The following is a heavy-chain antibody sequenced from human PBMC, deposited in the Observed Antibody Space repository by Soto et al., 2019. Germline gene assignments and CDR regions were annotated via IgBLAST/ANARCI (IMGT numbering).Heavy chain of an antibody. CDR2: ISAYNGNT. CDR1: GYTFTSYG. CDR3: ARDSGRSNYDFWSGYYNYYYYGMDV. D-gene: IGHD3-3*01. V-gene: IGHV1-18*04. J-gene: IGHJ6*02. Sequence: QVQLVQSGAEVKKPGASVKVSCKASGYTFTSYGISWVRQAPGQGLEWMGWISAYNGNTNYAQKLQGRVTMTTDTSTSTAYMELRSLRSDDTAVYYCARDSGRSNYDFWSGYYNYYYYGMDVWGQGTTVTVSS.